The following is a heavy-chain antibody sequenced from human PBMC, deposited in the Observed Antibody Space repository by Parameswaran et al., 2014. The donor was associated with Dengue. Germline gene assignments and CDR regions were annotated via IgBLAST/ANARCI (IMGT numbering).Heavy chain of an antibody. CDR3: AGEQFMDV. J-gene: IGHJ6*03. V-gene: IGHV3-30-3*01. CDR2: ISYDGSNK. Sequence: QPPGNGGWEWVAVISYDGSNKYYADSVKGRFTISRDNSKNTLYLQMNSLRAEDTAVYYCAGEQFMDVWGKGTTVTVSS. D-gene: IGHD5-24*01.